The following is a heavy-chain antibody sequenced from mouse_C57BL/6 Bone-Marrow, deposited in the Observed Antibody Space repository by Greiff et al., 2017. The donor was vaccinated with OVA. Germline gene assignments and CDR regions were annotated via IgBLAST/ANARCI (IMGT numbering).Heavy chain of an antibody. CDR3: TRIGFAYGSSYWPMDY. V-gene: IGHV5-9-1*02. J-gene: IGHJ4*01. CDR2: ISSGGDYI. CDR1: GFTFSSYA. D-gene: IGHD1-1*01. Sequence: EVKLMESGAGLVKPGGSLKLSCAASGFTFSSYAMSWVRQTPEKRLEWVAYISSGGDYIYYADTVKGRFTISRDNARNTLYLQMSRLKSEDTAMYYCTRIGFAYGSSYWPMDYWGQGTSVTVSS.